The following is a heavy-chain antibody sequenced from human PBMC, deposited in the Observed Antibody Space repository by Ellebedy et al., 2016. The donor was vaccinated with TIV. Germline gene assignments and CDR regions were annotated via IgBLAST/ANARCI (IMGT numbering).Heavy chain of an antibody. CDR2: IWDDGTNT. CDR3: IRIVEAA. Sequence: GESLKISCAASGFTFSHYAMNWVRQAPGTGLEWVAVIWDDGTNTYDADSVQGRFTISRDTSKNKLYLDMSSLRPEDTACYYCIRIVEAAWGQGTLVTVS. CDR1: GFTFSHYA. D-gene: IGHD1-1*01. J-gene: IGHJ5*02. V-gene: IGHV3-30*02.